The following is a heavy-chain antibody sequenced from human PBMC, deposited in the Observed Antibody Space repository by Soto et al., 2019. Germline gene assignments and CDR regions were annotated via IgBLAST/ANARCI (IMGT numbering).Heavy chain of an antibody. V-gene: IGHV1-2*04. CDR1: GYTFTGYY. CDR3: ARDWTFQPFFDWSSSAGGMDV. CDR2: INPNSGGT. J-gene: IGHJ6*02. Sequence: ASVKVSCKASGYTFTGYYMHWVRQAPGQGLEWMGWINPNSGGTNYAQKFQGWVTMTRDTSISTAYMELSRLRSDDTAVYYCARDWTFQPFFDWSSSAGGMDVWGQGTTVTVSS. D-gene: IGHD3-3*02.